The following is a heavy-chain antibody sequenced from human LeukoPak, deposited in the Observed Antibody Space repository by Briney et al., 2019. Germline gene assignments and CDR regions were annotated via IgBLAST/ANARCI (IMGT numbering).Heavy chain of an antibody. J-gene: IGHJ4*02. CDR3: ARGGGGYSYGSFDY. Sequence: GGSLRLSCAASGFTFSSYKMNWVRQAPGKGLEWVSYISSSGSTIYYADSVKGRFTISRGNAKDSLYLQMNSLRAEDTAVYYCARGGGGYSYGSFDYWGQGTLVTVSS. CDR2: ISSSGSTI. V-gene: IGHV3-48*03. D-gene: IGHD5-18*01. CDR1: GFTFSSYK.